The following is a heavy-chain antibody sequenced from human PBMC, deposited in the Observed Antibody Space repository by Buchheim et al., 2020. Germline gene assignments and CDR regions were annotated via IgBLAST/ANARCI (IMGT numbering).Heavy chain of an antibody. V-gene: IGHV4-30-4*07. CDR3: ARDQGLASGSGNRDAFDI. CDR2: IYYSGST. Sequence: QVQLQESGPGLVKPSQTLSLTCAVSGGSISSGGYSWSWIRQPPGKGLEWIGYIYYSGSTYYNPSLKSRVTISVDTSKHQFSLKLSSVTAADTAVYYCARDQGLASGSGNRDAFDIWGQGT. CDR1: GGSISSGGYS. J-gene: IGHJ3*02. D-gene: IGHD3-10*01.